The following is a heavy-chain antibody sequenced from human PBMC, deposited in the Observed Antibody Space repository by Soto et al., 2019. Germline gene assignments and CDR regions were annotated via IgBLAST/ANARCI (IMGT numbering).Heavy chain of an antibody. CDR1: GFSFSSYG. J-gene: IGHJ4*02. D-gene: IGHD3-22*01. CDR2: ISYDGSNK. V-gene: IGHV3-30*18. CDR3: AKMGGVLHYDSSGYYYLGY. Sequence: PXGSLRLSCAASGFSFSSYGMHGVRQAPGKGLEWVAVISYDGSNKYYADSVKGRFTISRDNSKNTLYLQMNSLRAEDTAVYYCAKMGGVLHYDSSGYYYLGYWGQGTLVTVSS.